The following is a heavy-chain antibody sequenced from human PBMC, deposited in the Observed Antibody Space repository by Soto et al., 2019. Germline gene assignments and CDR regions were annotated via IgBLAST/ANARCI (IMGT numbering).Heavy chain of an antibody. J-gene: IGHJ4*02. CDR3: ARDLIGGWYNGFDY. CDR1: GFTFSSYW. Sequence: EVQLVESGGGLVQPGGSLRLSCAASGFTFSSYWMSWVRQAPGKGLEWVANIKQDGSEKYYVDSVKGRFTISRDNAKNSLYLQMNSLRAEDTAVYYCARDLIGGWYNGFDYWGQGTLVTVSS. V-gene: IGHV3-7*01. CDR2: IKQDGSEK. D-gene: IGHD6-19*01.